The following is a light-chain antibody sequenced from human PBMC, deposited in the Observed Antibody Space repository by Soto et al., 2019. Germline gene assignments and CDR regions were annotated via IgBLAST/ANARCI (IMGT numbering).Light chain of an antibody. J-gene: IGLJ1*01. CDR2: EVT. Sequence: QSALTQPASVSGSPGQSITISCTGTSSDVGDYKYVSWYQQHPGKAPKALIAEVTKRPSGASDRFSGSKSGNTASLTISGLQAEDEAEYSCSSYAANSTLVFGTGTKVTVL. V-gene: IGLV2-14*01. CDR3: SSYAANSTLV. CDR1: SSDVGDYKY.